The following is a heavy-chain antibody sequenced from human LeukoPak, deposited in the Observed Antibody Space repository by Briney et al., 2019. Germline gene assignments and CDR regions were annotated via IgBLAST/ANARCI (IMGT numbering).Heavy chain of an antibody. CDR3: TKVRSGSSSWALRVFDY. Sequence: XVSGFTFSSXAXXXVRQLPGGGXXXXSXISPAGGTTYYAESMKGRFTISRDNSKSTLYLQMNSLRVEDTAVYYCTKVRSGSSSWALRVFDYWGQGALVTVSS. V-gene: IGHV3-23*01. CDR2: ISPAGGTT. D-gene: IGHD6-13*01. CDR1: GFTFSSXA. J-gene: IGHJ4*02.